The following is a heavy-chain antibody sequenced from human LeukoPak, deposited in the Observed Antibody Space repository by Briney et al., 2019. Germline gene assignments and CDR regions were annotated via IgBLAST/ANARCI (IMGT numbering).Heavy chain of an antibody. J-gene: IGHJ4*02. D-gene: IGHD1-26*01. CDR2: IRSDGYHT. Sequence: GSLRLSCAASGFTFSSYGMHWVRQAPGKGLEWVAFIRSDGYHTYYADSVKGRFTITRDNSKNTLYLQMNSLRFEDMAVYYCAKPSGSGVDYWGRGTRVTVSS. CDR1: GFTFSSYG. V-gene: IGHV3-30*02. CDR3: AKPSGSGVDY.